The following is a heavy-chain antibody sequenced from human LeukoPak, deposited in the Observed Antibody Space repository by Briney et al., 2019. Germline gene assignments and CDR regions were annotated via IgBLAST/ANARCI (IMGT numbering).Heavy chain of an antibody. J-gene: IGHJ4*02. Sequence: PGGSLRLSCAASGFTLSNYWMHWVRQAPGKGRVWVSRVGSDGGSTSYADSVKGRFTISRDNAKSTLYLQMNSLRAEDTAVYYCASSDSPQSGWGDYWGQGTLATVSS. CDR1: GFTLSNYW. D-gene: IGHD6-19*01. V-gene: IGHV3-74*01. CDR2: VGSDGGST. CDR3: ASSDSPQSGWGDY.